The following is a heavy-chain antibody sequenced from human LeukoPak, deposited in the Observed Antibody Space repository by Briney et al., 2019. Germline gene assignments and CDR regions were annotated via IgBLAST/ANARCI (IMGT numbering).Heavy chain of an antibody. CDR2: IYYSGST. Sequence: SETLSLTCNVSGGSISSYYWSWIRQPAGKGLEWIGYIYYSGSTNYNPSLKSRVTISVDTSKNQFSLKLSSVTAADTAVYYCAKDAGTTGTMSFDYWGQGTLVTVSS. V-gene: IGHV4-59*01. CDR3: AKDAGTTGTMSFDY. D-gene: IGHD1-1*01. CDR1: GGSISSYY. J-gene: IGHJ4*02.